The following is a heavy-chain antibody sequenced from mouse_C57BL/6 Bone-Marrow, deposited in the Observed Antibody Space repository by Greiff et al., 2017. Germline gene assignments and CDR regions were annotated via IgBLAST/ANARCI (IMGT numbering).Heavy chain of an antibody. V-gene: IGHV1-19*01. CDR3: SRVGMGYAMDY. D-gene: IGHD4-1*01. CDR2: INPYNGGT. Sequence: EVKLQQSGPVLVKPGASVKLSCKASGYTFTDYYMNWVKQSHGKSLEWIGVINPYNGGTSYNQKFKGKATLTVDKSSSTAYMELNSLTSEDSSVYYFSRVGMGYAMDYGGQRTSVT. CDR1: GYTFTDYY. J-gene: IGHJ4*01.